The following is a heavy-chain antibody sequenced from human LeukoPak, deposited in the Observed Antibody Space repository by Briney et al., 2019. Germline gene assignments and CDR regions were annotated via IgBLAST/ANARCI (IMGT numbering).Heavy chain of an antibody. V-gene: IGHV1-2*02. CDR2: INPNSGGT. CDR1: GYTFTGYH. D-gene: IGHD3-22*01. J-gene: IGHJ4*02. Sequence: ASVKVSCKASGYTFTGYHIHWVRRAPGQGLEWMGWINPNSGGTNYAQKFQGRVTMTRDTSISTAYMELSRLRSDDTAVYYCARDRDDSSGYYRETLFDYWGQGTLVTVSS. CDR3: ARDRDDSSGYYRETLFDY.